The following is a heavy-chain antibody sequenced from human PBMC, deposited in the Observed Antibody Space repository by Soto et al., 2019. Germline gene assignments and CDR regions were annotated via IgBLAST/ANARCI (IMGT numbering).Heavy chain of an antibody. CDR1: GFTFSSYG. CDR3: ARENPVPAALYYYYYYYGMDV. J-gene: IGHJ6*02. V-gene: IGHV3-33*01. CDR2: IWYDGSNK. Sequence: PGGSLRLSCAASGFTFSSYGMHWVRQAPGKGLEWVAVIWYDGSNKYYADSVKGRFTISRDNSKNTLYLQMNSLRAEDTAVYYCARENPVPAALYYYYYYYGMDVWGQGTTVTVSS. D-gene: IGHD2-2*01.